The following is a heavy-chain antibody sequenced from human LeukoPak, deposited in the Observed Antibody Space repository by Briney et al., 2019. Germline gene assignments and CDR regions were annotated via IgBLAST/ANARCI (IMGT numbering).Heavy chain of an antibody. V-gene: IGHV3-21*01. CDR2: ISSSSSYI. Sequence: GGSLRLSCAASGFTFSIYSMNWVRHPPGRGLGWVSSISSSSSYIYYADSVKGRFTISRDNDKNSLYVQMNILRAEDTAVYYCARDPAFDIWGQGTMVTVSS. J-gene: IGHJ3*02. CDR1: GFTFSIYS. CDR3: ARDPAFDI.